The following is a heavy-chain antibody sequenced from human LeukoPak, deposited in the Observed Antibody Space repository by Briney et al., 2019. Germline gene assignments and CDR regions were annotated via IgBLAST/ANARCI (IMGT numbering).Heavy chain of an antibody. D-gene: IGHD1-14*01. CDR2: IKQDESEK. Sequence: GGSLRLSCAASGFTFSSYWMSWVRQAPGKGLEWVANIKQDESEKYYVDSVKGRFTISRDNAKNSLYLQMNRLRAEDTGVYFCANVPRSTVSYWGRGTLVTVSS. V-gene: IGHV3-7*01. CDR1: GFTFSSYW. CDR3: ANVPRSTVSY. J-gene: IGHJ4*02.